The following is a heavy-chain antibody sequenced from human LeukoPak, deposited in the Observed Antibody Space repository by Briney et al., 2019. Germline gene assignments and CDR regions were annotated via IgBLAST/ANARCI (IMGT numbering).Heavy chain of an antibody. V-gene: IGHV3-48*02. CDR2: IGSSGSPI. CDR1: GFTFSSYN. CDR3: ARCKSSCYYEE. J-gene: IGHJ4*02. D-gene: IGHD3-22*01. Sequence: GGSLRLSCTASGFTFSSYNMNWVRQAPGKGLEWVSFIGSSGSPIYYADSVKGRFTISRDNAENSLYLQMNSLTDEDTAVYYCARCKSSCYYEEWGQGTLVTVSS.